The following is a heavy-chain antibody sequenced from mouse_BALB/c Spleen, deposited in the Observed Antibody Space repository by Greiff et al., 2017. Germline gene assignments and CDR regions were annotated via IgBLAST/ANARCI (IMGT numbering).Heavy chain of an antibody. CDR3: ARFPYYGSSYYAMDY. V-gene: IGHV3-8*02. D-gene: IGHD1-1*01. CDR1: GDSITSGY. CDR2: ISYSGST. J-gene: IGHJ4*01. Sequence: EVQLQQSGPSLVKPSQTLSLTCSVTGDSITSGYWNWIRKFPGNKLEYMGYISYSGSTYYNPSLKSRISITRDTSKNQYYLQLNSVTTEDTATYYCARFPYYGSSYYAMDYWGQGTSVTVSS.